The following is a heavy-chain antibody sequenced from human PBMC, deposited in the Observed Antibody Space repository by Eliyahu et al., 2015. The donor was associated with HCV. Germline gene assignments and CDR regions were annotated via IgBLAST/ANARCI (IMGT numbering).Heavy chain of an antibody. CDR2: IHYSGST. V-gene: IGHV4-59*01. Sequence: QVQLQESGPGLVKPSETLSLTCTVSGGSITPYYWSWIRQPPGKGLEWIGYIHYSGSTNYNPSLKSRVTISIDTSKNQXSLNLTSVTAADTAVYYCASGGGGIAVAGTGGWFDPWGQGTLVTVSS. CDR1: GGSITPYY. J-gene: IGHJ5*02. D-gene: IGHD6-19*01. CDR3: ASGGGGIAVAGTGGWFDP.